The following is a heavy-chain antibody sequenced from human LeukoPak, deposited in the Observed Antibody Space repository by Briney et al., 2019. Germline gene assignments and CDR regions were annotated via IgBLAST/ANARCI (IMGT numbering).Heavy chain of an antibody. CDR1: GDSISNYY. J-gene: IGHJ4*02. CDR2: IYTSGST. CDR3: ARHPRTPEYSSSWPPYFDY. D-gene: IGHD6-13*01. Sequence: SETLSLTCTVSGDSISNYYWSWIRQPAGKGLEWIGRIYTSGSTNYNPSLKSRVTISVDTSKNQFSLKLSSVTAADTAVYYCARHPRTPEYSSSWPPYFDYWGQGTLVTVSS. V-gene: IGHV4-4*07.